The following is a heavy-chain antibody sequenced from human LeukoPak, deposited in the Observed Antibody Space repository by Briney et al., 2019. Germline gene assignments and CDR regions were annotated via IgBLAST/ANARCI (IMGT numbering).Heavy chain of an antibody. CDR1: GGSISSGSYY. J-gene: IGHJ4*02. CDR2: ICTSGST. Sequence: PSETLSLTCAVSGGSISSGSYYWSWIRQPARRGVEWIGRICTSGSTNYNPSLKSRATISVDTSKNQFSLKLSSVPAADTAVYYCARSGEWLDFDYWGQGTLVTVSS. CDR3: ARSGEWLDFDY. D-gene: IGHD6-19*01. V-gene: IGHV4-61*02.